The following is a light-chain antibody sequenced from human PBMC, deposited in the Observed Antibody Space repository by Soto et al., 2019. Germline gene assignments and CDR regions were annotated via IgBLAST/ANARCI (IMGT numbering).Light chain of an antibody. V-gene: IGKV3-11*01. CDR2: ATS. J-gene: IGKJ3*01. CDR3: QQRSSWPFT. CDR1: QSIGNY. Sequence: EVVLTQSPATLSLSPGEGATLSCRASQSIGNYLAWYQQKPGQAPRLLIYATSNRATGIPARFSGSGSGTDFTLTIRSLEPEEFAVYYCQQRSSWPFTFGPGTKVDIK.